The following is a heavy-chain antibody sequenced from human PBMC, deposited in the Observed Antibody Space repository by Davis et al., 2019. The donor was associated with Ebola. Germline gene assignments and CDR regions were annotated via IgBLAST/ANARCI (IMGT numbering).Heavy chain of an antibody. Sequence: MPSETLSLTCTVSGGSISSSSYYWGWIRQPPGKGLEWIGSIYYSGSTYYNPSLKCRVTISVDTSKNQFSLKLSSVTAADTAVYYCARRRYSSTGIDYWGQGTLVTVSS. CDR3: ARRRYSSTGIDY. CDR1: GGSISSSSYY. J-gene: IGHJ4*02. D-gene: IGHD6-13*01. CDR2: IYYSGST. V-gene: IGHV4-39*01.